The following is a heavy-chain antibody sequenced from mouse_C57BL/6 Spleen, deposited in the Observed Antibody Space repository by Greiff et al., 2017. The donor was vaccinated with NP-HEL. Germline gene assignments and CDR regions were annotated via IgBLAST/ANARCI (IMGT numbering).Heavy chain of an antibody. CDR2: IHPNSGST. CDR3: ARAGSSHYYAMDY. D-gene: IGHD1-1*01. CDR1: GYTFTSYW. J-gene: IGHJ4*01. Sequence: QVQLQQPGAELVKPGASVKLSCKASGYTFTSYWMHWVKQRPGQGLEWIGMIHPNSGSTNYNEKFKSKATLTVDKSSSTAYMQLCSLTSEDSAVYYCARAGSSHYYAMDYWGQGTSVTVSS. V-gene: IGHV1-64*01.